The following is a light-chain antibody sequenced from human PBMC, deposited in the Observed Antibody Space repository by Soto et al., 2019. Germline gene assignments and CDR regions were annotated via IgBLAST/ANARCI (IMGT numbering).Light chain of an antibody. V-gene: IGLV1-40*01. Sequence: QLVLTQPPSVSGAPGQRVTISCTGSSSNIGAGFDVHWYQQLPGTAPKLLIYSNSRRPSGVPDRFSGSKSGTSASLAITGLQAEDEAHYYCQSYDSSLSGWLFGGGTKLTVL. CDR2: SNS. CDR1: SSNIGAGFD. CDR3: QSYDSSLSGWL. J-gene: IGLJ3*02.